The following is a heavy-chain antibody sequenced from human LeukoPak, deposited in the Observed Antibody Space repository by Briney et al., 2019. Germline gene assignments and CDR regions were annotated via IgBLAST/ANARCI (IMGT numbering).Heavy chain of an antibody. CDR3: LGTSNSFDY. CDR2: IRYDGSNK. J-gene: IGHJ4*02. CDR1: GFTFSSYG. V-gene: IGHV3-30*02. Sequence: QPGGSLRLSCAASGFTFSSYGIHWVRQAPGKGLEWVAFIRYDGSNKYYAESVKGRFTISRDNSKHTLYLQMNNLRADDTGVYYALGTSNSFDYWGQGTLVTVSS. D-gene: IGHD1-7*01.